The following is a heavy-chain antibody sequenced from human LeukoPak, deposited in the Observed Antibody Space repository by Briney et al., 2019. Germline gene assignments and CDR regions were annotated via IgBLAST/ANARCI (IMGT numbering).Heavy chain of an antibody. Sequence: GASVKVSCKASGYTFTSYGISWVRQAPGQGLEWMGIINPSGGSTSYAQKFQGRVTMTRDTSTSTVYMELSSLRSEDTAVYYCARGGYTAMALDYWGQGTLVTVSS. D-gene: IGHD5-18*01. J-gene: IGHJ4*02. CDR1: GYTFTSYG. V-gene: IGHV1-46*01. CDR2: INPSGGST. CDR3: ARGGYTAMALDY.